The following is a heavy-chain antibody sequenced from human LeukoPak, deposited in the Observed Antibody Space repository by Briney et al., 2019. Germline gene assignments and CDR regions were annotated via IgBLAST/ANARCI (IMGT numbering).Heavy chain of an antibody. J-gene: IGHJ6*03. CDR3: ARVLQNYYHMDV. CDR2: IYDSGSA. V-gene: IGHV4-59*11. D-gene: IGHD3-3*01. CDR1: GVSINSHY. Sequence: SETLSLPCTVSGVSINSHYWSWIRQPPGKGLEWIGFIYDSGSANYKSSLKSRVTMTVDTSKNQFSLKLNSVSAADTAVYYCARVLQNYYHMDVWGKGTTVTVSS.